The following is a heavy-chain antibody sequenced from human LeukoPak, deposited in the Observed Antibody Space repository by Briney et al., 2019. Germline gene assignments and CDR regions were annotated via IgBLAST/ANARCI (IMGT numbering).Heavy chain of an antibody. CDR1: GGSISTYY. D-gene: IGHD3-10*01. J-gene: IGHJ4*02. V-gene: IGHV4-59*07. CDR2: IDYSGAT. CDR3: ARVGSYCFEY. Sequence: SDTLSLTCTVSGGSISTYYWSWIRQPPGKGLEWIGYIDYSGATNYNPSLKSRVTMSVDTSKHQFSLKLSSVTAADTAVYYCARVGSYCFEYWGQGTLVTASS.